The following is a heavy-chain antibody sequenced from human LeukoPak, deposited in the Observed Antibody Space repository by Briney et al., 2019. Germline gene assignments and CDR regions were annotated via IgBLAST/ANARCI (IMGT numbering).Heavy chain of an antibody. CDR3: ARDFSVARRYFGWSAYRPWFDP. V-gene: IGHV3-23*01. D-gene: IGHD3-9*01. J-gene: IGHJ5*02. CDR1: GFTFSDSA. Sequence: GGSLRLSCEASGFTFSDSAMSWVRQASGRGLEWVSLISASGGNSYYADSVKGRFTISRDNAKNSLYLQMNSLRAEDTAVYYCARDFSVARRYFGWSAYRPWFDPWGQGTLVTVSS. CDR2: ISASGGNS.